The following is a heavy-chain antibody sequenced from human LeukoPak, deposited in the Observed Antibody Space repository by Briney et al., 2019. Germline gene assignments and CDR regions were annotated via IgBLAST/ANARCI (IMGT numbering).Heavy chain of an antibody. CDR3: AKPPWELRYYFDY. Sequence: GGSLRLSCAASGFTFSSYVMSWVRQSPGKELEWVSGISGSGGSTYYADSVKGRFTISRDNSKNTLFLQMNSLRAEDTAVYYCAKPPWELRYYFDYWGQGTLVTVSS. J-gene: IGHJ4*02. CDR2: ISGSGGST. V-gene: IGHV3-23*01. D-gene: IGHD1-26*01. CDR1: GFTFSSYV.